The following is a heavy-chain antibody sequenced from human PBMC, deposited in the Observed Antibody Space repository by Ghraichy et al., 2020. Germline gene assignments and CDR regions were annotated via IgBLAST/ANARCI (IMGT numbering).Heavy chain of an antibody. CDR1: GYTFTGYY. CDR3: ARVAVAGTGAFDI. J-gene: IGHJ3*02. V-gene: IGHV1-2*04. D-gene: IGHD6-19*01. CDR2: INPNSGGT. Sequence: ASVKVSCKASGYTFTGYYMHWVRQAPGQGLEWMGWINPNSGGTNYAQKSQGWVTMTRDTSISTAYMELSRLRSDDTAVYYCARVAVAGTGAFDIWGQGTMVTVSS.